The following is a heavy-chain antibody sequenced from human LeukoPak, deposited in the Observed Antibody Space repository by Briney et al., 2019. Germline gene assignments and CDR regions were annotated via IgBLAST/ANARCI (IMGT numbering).Heavy chain of an antibody. CDR2: IYYSGST. CDR1: GGSISSGGYY. J-gene: IGHJ6*02. V-gene: IGHV4-31*03. CDR3: ARDSVTMVRGVIKIHYYYYGMDV. D-gene: IGHD3-10*01. Sequence: SETLSLTCTVSGGSISSGGYYWSWIRQHPGKGLEWNGYIYYSGSTYYNPSLKSRVTISVDTSKNQFSLKLSSVTAADTAVYYCARDSVTMVRGVIKIHYYYYGMDVWGQGTTVTVSS.